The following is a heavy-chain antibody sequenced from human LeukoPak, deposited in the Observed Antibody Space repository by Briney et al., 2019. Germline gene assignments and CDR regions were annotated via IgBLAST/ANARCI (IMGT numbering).Heavy chain of an antibody. CDR3: ARFPDGRSGLDY. CDR2: IYHSGST. Sequence: SQTLSLTCTVSGGSISSGGYYWSWIRQPPGKGLEWIGYIYHSGSTYYNPSLKSRVTISVDRSKNQFSLKLSSVTAADTAVYYCARFPDGRSGLDYWGQGTLVTVSS. J-gene: IGHJ4*02. D-gene: IGHD3-3*01. CDR1: GGSISSGGYY. V-gene: IGHV4-30-2*01.